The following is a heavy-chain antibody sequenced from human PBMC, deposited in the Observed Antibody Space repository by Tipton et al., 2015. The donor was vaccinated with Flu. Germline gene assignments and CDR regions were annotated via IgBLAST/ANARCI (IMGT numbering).Heavy chain of an antibody. CDR3: ARTTYYYGSGSSDY. D-gene: IGHD3-10*01. CDR1: NYSISSAYY. J-gene: IGHJ4*02. V-gene: IGHV4-38-2*01. Sequence: TLSLTCSVSNYSISSAYYWGWIRQPPGKGLEWIGCISHSGGTYYNPSLKSRVTISVDMAKNQFSQRLSSVTAADTAVYYCARTTYYYGSGSSDYWGQGTLVTVSS. CDR2: ISHSGGT.